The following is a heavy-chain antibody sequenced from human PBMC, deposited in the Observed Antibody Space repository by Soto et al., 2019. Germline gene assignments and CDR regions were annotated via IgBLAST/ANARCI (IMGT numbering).Heavy chain of an antibody. J-gene: IGHJ4*02. CDR3: AKVRADYYDSSGPIDY. Sequence: VGSLRLSCAASGFTFSSYVMSWVRQAPGKGLEWVSAISGSGGSTYYGDSVKGRFTISRDNSKNTLYLQMNSLRAEDTAVYYCAKVRADYYDSSGPIDYWGQGTLVTVSS. V-gene: IGHV3-23*01. D-gene: IGHD3-22*01. CDR2: ISGSGGST. CDR1: GFTFSSYV.